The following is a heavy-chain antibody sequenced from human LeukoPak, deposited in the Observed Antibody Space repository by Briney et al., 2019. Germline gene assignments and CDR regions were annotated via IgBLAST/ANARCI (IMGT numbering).Heavy chain of an antibody. V-gene: IGHV3-74*01. J-gene: IGHJ3*02. CDR1: GFTFSSYW. CDR3: ASWSQGGAFDI. D-gene: IGHD3-16*01. CDR2: INSDGSST. Sequence: GGSLRLSCAASGFTFSSYWMHWVRQAPGKGLVWVSRINSDGSSTSYADSVKGRLTISRDNAKNTLYLQMNSLRAEDTAVYYCASWSQGGAFDIWGQGTMDTVSS.